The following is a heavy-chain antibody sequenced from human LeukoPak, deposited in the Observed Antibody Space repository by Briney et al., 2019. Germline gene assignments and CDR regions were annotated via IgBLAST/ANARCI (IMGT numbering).Heavy chain of an antibody. CDR3: ARAGNVVPAAAYYFDY. Sequence: GRSLRLSCAASGFTFSSYGMHWVRQAPGKGLEWVAVIRYDGSNKYYADSVKGRFTISRDNSKNTLYLQMNSLRAEDTAVYYCARAGNVVPAAAYYFDYWGQGTLVTVSS. V-gene: IGHV3-33*01. CDR2: IRYDGSNK. J-gene: IGHJ4*02. D-gene: IGHD2-2*01. CDR1: GFTFSSYG.